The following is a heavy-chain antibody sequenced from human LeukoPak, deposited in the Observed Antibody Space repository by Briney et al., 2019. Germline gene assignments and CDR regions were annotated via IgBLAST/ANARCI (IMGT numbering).Heavy chain of an antibody. CDR2: INLKSGGT. D-gene: IGHD6-13*01. CDR3: ARDPAAADFDIDY. J-gene: IGHJ4*02. Sequence: ASVKVSRNASGYTFSDYYMHWVRQAPGQGLEWMGWINLKSGGTRYAQKFQGRVTMTRDTSINTAYMELSRLISDDMAVYYCARDPAAADFDIDYWGQGTLVTVSS. V-gene: IGHV1-2*02. CDR1: GYTFSDYY.